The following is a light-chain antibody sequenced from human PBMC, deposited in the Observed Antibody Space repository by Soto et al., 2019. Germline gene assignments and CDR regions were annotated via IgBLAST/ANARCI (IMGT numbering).Light chain of an antibody. J-gene: IGKJ4*01. CDR3: QQYHTLVS. CDR1: RDIRKY. CDR2: DAS. Sequence: DIQMTQSPSSLSASVGDRVTITCQASRDIRKYLNWYQQKPGKAPKLLIYDASNLETGVTSRFSGSGSGTVFTFTISSLQSEDIATYYCQQYHTLVSFGGGTKVEIK. V-gene: IGKV1-33*01.